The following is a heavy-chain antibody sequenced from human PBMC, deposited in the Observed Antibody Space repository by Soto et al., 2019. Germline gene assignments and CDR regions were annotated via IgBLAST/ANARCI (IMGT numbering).Heavy chain of an antibody. Sequence: GASVKVSCKASGDTFNVYSGGWVRQAPGQGLEWMGWISGYNGDTNYAQKFQDRVSMTIDTSTGTAYMELRSLTSDDTAIYYCAKNGQPPYYYYGLDVWGQGTKVTVSS. V-gene: IGHV1-18*01. D-gene: IGHD2-8*01. CDR2: ISGYNGDT. CDR1: GDTFNVYS. J-gene: IGHJ6*02. CDR3: AKNGQPPYYYYGLDV.